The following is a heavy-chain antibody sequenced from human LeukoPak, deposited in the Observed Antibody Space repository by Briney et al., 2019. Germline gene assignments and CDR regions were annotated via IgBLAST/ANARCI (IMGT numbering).Heavy chain of an antibody. CDR2: IYYSGST. V-gene: IGHV4-30-4*08. D-gene: IGHD3-22*01. Sequence: PSQTLSLTCTVSGGSISSGDYYWSWIRQPPGKGLEWIGYIYYSGSTYYNPSLKRRVTISVDTSKNQFSLKLSSVTAADTAVYYCARGGYYDSSSDWFDPWGQGTLVTVSS. CDR1: GGSISSGDYY. CDR3: ARGGYYDSSSDWFDP. J-gene: IGHJ5*02.